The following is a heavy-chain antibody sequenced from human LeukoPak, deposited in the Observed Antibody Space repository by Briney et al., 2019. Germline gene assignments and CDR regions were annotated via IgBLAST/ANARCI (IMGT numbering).Heavy chain of an antibody. D-gene: IGHD3-22*01. Sequence: SETLSLTCAVSGGSLSTHHWSWIRQSLGRGLEWIGYISDSGSTNYNPSLKSRVTISVDTSKNQFSLMLSSVTAADTAVYYCARGYDSSAYYPFNYWGQGTLVTVSS. CDR3: ARGYDSSAYYPFNY. J-gene: IGHJ4*02. V-gene: IGHV4-59*11. CDR1: GGSLSTHH. CDR2: ISDSGST.